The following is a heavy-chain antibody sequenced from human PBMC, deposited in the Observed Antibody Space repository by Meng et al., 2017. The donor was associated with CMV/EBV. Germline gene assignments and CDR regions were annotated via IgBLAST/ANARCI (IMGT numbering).Heavy chain of an antibody. D-gene: IGHD5-24*01. V-gene: IGHV1-69*12. J-gene: IGHJ4*02. Sequence: QVHPVKPGAEVKKPGSSVKVSCKASGGTFSSYAISWVRQAPGQGLEWMGGIIPIFGTANYAQKFQGRVTITADESTSTAYMELSSLRSEDTAVYYCARMPRDGYNYIDYWGQGTLVTVSS. CDR1: GGTFSSYA. CDR3: ARMPRDGYNYIDY. CDR2: IIPIFGTA.